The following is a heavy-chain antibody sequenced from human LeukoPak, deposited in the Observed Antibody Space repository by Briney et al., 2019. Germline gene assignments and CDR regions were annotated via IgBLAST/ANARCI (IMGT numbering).Heavy chain of an antibody. J-gene: IGHJ4*02. D-gene: IGHD3-16*01. Sequence: ASVKVSCKASGYTFTSYGISWVRQAPGQGLEWMGWISAYNGNTNYAQKLQGRVTMTTDTSTSTAYMELRSLRSEDTAVYYCARMYYDYVWGSPPYGFDYWGQGTLVTVSS. CDR1: GYTFTSYG. V-gene: IGHV1-18*01. CDR2: ISAYNGNT. CDR3: ARMYYDYVWGSPPYGFDY.